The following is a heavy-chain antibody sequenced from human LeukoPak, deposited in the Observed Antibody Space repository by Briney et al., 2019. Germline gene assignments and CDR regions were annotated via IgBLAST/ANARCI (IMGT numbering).Heavy chain of an antibody. D-gene: IGHD2-2*01. J-gene: IGHJ4*02. CDR2: ISSRGTST. CDR1: GFTFSTSA. Sequence: GGSLRLSCAASGFTFSTSAMNWVRQAPGKGLEWVAFISSRGTSTFYAESVKGRFTISRDTGKKSLDLQMTSLRVEDTAAYYCVRGTDCSATTCYPLSAFDSWGQGTLVTVSS. V-gene: IGHV3-21*04. CDR3: VRGTDCSATTCYPLSAFDS.